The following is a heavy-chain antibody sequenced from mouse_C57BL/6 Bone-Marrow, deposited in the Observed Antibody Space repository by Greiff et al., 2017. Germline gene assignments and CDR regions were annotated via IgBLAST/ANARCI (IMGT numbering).Heavy chain of an antibody. CDR3: ARGIYYGYAMDY. Sequence: VKLQQSGPELVKPGASVKISCKASGYAFRSSWMNWVKQRPGKGLEWIGRIYPGDGDTNYNGKFKGKATLTADKSSSTAYMQLSSLTSEDSAVYFCARGIYYGYAMDYWGQGTSVTVSS. J-gene: IGHJ4*01. CDR2: IYPGDGDT. CDR1: GYAFRSSW. D-gene: IGHD1-1*01. V-gene: IGHV1-82*01.